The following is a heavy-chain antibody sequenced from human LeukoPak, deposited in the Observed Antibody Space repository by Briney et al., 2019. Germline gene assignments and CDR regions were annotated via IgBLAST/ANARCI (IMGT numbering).Heavy chain of an antibody. J-gene: IGHJ4*02. CDR3: ARDIGNYYDYIYHYYYDY. V-gene: IGHV4-4*07. D-gene: IGHD3-22*01. Sequence: SQTLSLTCTVSGGSVTSYYWNWIRQPAGKGLEWVGRIYNTGSTWYNPSLKSRVSMSIDTSKNQFSLKLHSVTAADAAVYYCARDIGNYYDYIYHYYYDYWGQGSLVTVSS. CDR1: GGSVTSYY. CDR2: IYNTGST.